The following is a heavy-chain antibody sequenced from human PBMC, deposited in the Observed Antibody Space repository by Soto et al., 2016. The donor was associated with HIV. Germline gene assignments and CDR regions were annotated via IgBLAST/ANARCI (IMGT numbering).Heavy chain of an antibody. Sequence: VQLVESGGGVVQPGRSLRLSCAASGFTFSNYAMHWVRQAPGKGLEWVAVIWYDGTNKYYADSVKGRFTISRDNAKNTMYLQLNSLRAEDTALYYCARERFSSSWDDAFDIWGQGTMVTVSS. CDR3: ARERFSSSWDDAFDI. J-gene: IGHJ3*02. CDR1: GFTFSNYA. CDR2: IWYDGTNK. V-gene: IGHV3-33*08. D-gene: IGHD6-13*01.